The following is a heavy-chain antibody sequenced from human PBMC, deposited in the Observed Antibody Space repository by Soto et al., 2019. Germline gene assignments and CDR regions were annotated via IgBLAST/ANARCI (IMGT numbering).Heavy chain of an antibody. CDR3: ACIFSGGYSYVFYYSGLAL. J-gene: IGHJ6*02. CDR2: IFYSGRT. CDR1: GGSISSSSFC. D-gene: IGHD5-18*01. Sequence: PAESLSLTCTASGGSISSSSFCWGRLRQPPGKGREWIGSIFYSGRTYYNPSLKSRVTISVDTSNNQFSLKLSSVTAADTAVYYCACIFSGGYSYVFYYSGLALWAQATTFPAPS. V-gene: IGHV4-39*01.